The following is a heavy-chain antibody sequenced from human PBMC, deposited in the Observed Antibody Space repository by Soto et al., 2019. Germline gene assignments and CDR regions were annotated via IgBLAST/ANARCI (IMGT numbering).Heavy chain of an antibody. CDR2: IFYSGST. CDR3: AKDSGYNYGYFRWFDP. V-gene: IGHV4-61*01. CDR1: GGSVSSGSYY. D-gene: IGHD5-18*01. Sequence: PSETLSLTCTVSGGSVSSGSYYWSWIRQPPGRGLEWIGHIFYSGSTNYNPALKSRVTISVDTSKSQFSLNLSSVTAADTAIYYCAKDSGYNYGYFRWFDPWGQGTLVTVSS. J-gene: IGHJ5*02.